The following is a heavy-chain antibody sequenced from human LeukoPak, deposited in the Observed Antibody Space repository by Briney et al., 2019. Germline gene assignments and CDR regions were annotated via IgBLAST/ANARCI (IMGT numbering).Heavy chain of an antibody. D-gene: IGHD5-24*01. V-gene: IGHV1-69*05. CDR2: IIPIFSTA. Sequence: SVKVSCQASGGTFSSHAISWVRQAPGQGLAWVGGIIPIFSTANYAQKFQGRVTITTDESTRTAYMELSRLRCEDPAVYCSARVHKMRRDGFDIWGQGTMVTVSS. CDR3: ARVHKMRRDGFDI. J-gene: IGHJ3*02. CDR1: GGTFSSHA.